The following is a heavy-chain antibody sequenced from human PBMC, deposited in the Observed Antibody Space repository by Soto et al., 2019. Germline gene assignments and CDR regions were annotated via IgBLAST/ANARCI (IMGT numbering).Heavy chain of an antibody. CDR3: ARDPTYSGRPFEWYFDL. D-gene: IGHD1-26*01. Sequence: QVQLVQSGAEVKKPGSSVKVSCKASGGTFSSYAISWVRQAPGQGLEWMGGIIPIFGTANYAQKFQGRVTITADESTSTAYRELSSLRSEDTAVYYCARDPTYSGRPFEWYFDLWGRGTLVTVSS. CDR1: GGTFSSYA. J-gene: IGHJ2*01. CDR2: IIPIFGTA. V-gene: IGHV1-69*01.